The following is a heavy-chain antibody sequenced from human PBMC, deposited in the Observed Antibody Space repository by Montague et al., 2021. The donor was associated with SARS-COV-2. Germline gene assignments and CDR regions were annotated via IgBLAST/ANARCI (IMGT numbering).Heavy chain of an antibody. V-gene: IGHV3-7*05. D-gene: IGHD3-22*01. CDR2: IKQDGSEK. CDR1: GFTFSTFW. CDR3: AGSYDSSGYQY. J-gene: IGHJ4*02. Sequence: SLRLSCAASGFTFSTFWMTWVRHVPGKGLEWAADIKQDGSEKYYVYSVKGRFTIPRDNAKNSLYLQLDSLRAEDTAVYYCAGSYDSSGYQYWGQGTLVTVSS.